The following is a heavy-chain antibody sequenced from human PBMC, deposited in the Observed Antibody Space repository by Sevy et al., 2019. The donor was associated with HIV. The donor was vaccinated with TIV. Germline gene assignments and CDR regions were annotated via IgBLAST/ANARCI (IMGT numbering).Heavy chain of an antibody. D-gene: IGHD3-16*01. Sequence: GGSLRLSCAASGFSFSANWMNWVRQAPGKGLEWVANIKGDGGDKHNVDSVEGRFTISRDNAKNVLYQKMNSLRVEDTAVYFCANETFGSFDSWGQGTLVTVSS. CDR2: IKGDGGDK. CDR1: GFSFSANW. J-gene: IGHJ4*02. CDR3: ANETFGSFDS. V-gene: IGHV3-7*01.